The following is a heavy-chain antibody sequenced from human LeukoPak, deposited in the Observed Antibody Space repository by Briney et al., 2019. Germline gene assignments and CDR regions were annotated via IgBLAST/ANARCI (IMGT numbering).Heavy chain of an antibody. D-gene: IGHD3-10*01. CDR1: GFTFSSYG. CDR3: AKESGYYYGSGPTGNWFDP. Sequence: GGSLRLSCAASGFTFSSYGMHWVRQAPGKGLEWVAVISYDGSNKYYADSVKGRFTISRDNSKNTLYLQMNSLRAEDTAVYYCAKESGYYYGSGPTGNWFDPWGQGTLVTVSS. V-gene: IGHV3-30*18. CDR2: ISYDGSNK. J-gene: IGHJ5*02.